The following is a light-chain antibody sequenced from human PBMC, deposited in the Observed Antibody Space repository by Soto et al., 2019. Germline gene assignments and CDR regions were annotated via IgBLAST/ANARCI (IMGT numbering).Light chain of an antibody. CDR1: QSISDW. CDR3: QQYKNSSPWT. Sequence: DIQMTQSPSTLSASVGDRVTITCRASQSISDWLAWYQQKPGTAPKLLIYKAASLESGVPSRFSGSGSGTEFTLTINSLQPDDFATYYCQQYKNSSPWTFGQGTKVDIK. CDR2: KAA. J-gene: IGKJ1*01. V-gene: IGKV1-5*03.